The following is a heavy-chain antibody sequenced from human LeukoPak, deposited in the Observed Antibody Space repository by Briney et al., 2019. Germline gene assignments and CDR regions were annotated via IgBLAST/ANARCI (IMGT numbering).Heavy chain of an antibody. D-gene: IGHD6-19*01. CDR2: IIPIFGTA. CDR1: GYTFTSYA. V-gene: IGHV1-69*06. CDR3: ASGGPGAVAIDAFDI. Sequence: GASVKVSCKASGYTFTSYAISWVRQAPGQGLEWMGGIIPIFGTANYAQKFQGRVTITADKSTSTAYMELSSLRSEDTAVYYCASGGPGAVAIDAFDIWGQGTMVTVSS. J-gene: IGHJ3*02.